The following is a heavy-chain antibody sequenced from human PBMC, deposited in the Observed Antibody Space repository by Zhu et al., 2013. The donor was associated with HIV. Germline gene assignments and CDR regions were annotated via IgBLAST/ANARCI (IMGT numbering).Heavy chain of an antibody. CDR2: INPKDGEA. V-gene: IGHV1-46*01. Sequence: QVQLVQSGSVLRKPGASVEVSCKASGYPFLDHYIHWVRQAPGQGLQWMGVINPKDGEALYAQKFQGRVTMTSDTSTSTTNMELSSLRSEDTAVYYCARVICKGAYCGGDSNWNFDLWGRGTLVTVSS. J-gene: IGHJ2*01. CDR1: GYPFLDHY. CDR3: ARVICKGAYCGGDSNWNFDL. D-gene: IGHD2-21*02.